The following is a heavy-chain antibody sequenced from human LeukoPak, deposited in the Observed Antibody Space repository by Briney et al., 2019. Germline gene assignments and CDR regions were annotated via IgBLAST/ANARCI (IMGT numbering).Heavy chain of an antibody. CDR2: ISSTSSYI. CDR3: ARKSSAVAGPFDY. V-gene: IGHV3-21*01. CDR1: GFTFSSYA. J-gene: IGHJ4*02. D-gene: IGHD6-19*01. Sequence: GGSLRLSCAASGFTFSSYAMNWVRQAPGKGLEWVSSISSTSSYIYYADSVKGRFTISRDNAKNSLYLQMNSLRAEDTAVYYCARKSSAVAGPFDYWGQGTLVTVSS.